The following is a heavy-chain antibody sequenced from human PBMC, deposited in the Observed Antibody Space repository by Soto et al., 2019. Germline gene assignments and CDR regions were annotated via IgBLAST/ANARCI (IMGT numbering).Heavy chain of an antibody. V-gene: IGHV1-18*01. Sequence: ASVKVSCKASGYTFTSYDINWVRQAPGQGLEWMGWISAYTGNTNYAQKLQGRVTMTRDTSTSTVYMELSSLRSEDTAVYYCARAGHRREPHAFDIWGQGTMVTVSS. CDR3: ARAGHRREPHAFDI. CDR2: ISAYTGNT. CDR1: GYTFTSYD. J-gene: IGHJ3*02.